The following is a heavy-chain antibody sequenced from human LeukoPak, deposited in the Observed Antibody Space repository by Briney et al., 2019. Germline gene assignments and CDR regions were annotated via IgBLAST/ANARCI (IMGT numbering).Heavy chain of an antibody. J-gene: IGHJ4*02. CDR3: ARANDYIDY. Sequence: GSLRLSCAASEFTFSRYTMNWVRQAPGKGLEWVSSITGSSTYIYYSDSVRGRFTISRDNANNSLYLQMSSLRVEDTAVYYCARANDYIDYWGRGVLVTVS. CDR2: ITGSSTYI. CDR1: EFTFSRYT. V-gene: IGHV3-21*01.